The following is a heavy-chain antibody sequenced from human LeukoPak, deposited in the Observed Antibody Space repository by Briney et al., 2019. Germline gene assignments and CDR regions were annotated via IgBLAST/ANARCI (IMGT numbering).Heavy chain of an antibody. CDR2: ITSGGSYI. CDR1: GFTFSNYN. D-gene: IGHD1-26*01. Sequence: GGSLKLSCAASGFTFSNYNMNWVRQAPGKVLEWVSSITSGGSYIFYADSVKGRFTISRDNAKNSLYLQMNSLGPDDTAVYFCARDPYSGSYGPYYYYYYMDVWGKGTTVTVAS. CDR3: ARDPYSGSYGPYYYYYYMDV. V-gene: IGHV3-21*01. J-gene: IGHJ6*03.